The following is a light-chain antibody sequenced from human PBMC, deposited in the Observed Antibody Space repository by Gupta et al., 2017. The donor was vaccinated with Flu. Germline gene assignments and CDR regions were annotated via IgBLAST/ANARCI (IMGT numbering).Light chain of an antibody. V-gene: IGLV2-23*01. CDR2: EAT. Sequence: QSALTQPASVSGSPGQSITISCTGTSSDVGTYKLVSWYQQSPGKAPKLIMYEATKRPSGISDRFSGSNSDMTASLTISVLQSEDEAQYFCCSYAGSNIFVFGSGTKVTVL. CDR1: SSDVGTYKL. CDR3: CSYAGSNIFV. J-gene: IGLJ1*01.